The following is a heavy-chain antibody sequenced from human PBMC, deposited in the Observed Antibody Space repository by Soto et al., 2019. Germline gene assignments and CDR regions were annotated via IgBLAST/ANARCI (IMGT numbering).Heavy chain of an antibody. CDR2: IYYSGST. J-gene: IGHJ5*02. D-gene: IGHD2-2*01. CDR1: GGSISSGDYY. CDR3: ARVVPAANNWFDP. V-gene: IGHV4-30-4*01. Sequence: TLSLTCTVSGGSISSGDYYWSWIRQPPGKGLEWIGYIYYSGSTYYNPSLKSRVTISVDTSKNQFSLKLSSVTAADTAVYYCARVVPAANNWFDPWGQGTLVTVSS.